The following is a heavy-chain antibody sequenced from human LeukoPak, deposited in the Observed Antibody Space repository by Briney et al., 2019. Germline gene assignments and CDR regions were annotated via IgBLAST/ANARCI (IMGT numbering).Heavy chain of an antibody. CDR2: IIPILGIA. CDR3: ASVSGYSHFDY. V-gene: IGHV1-69*04. CDR1: GGTFSSYA. J-gene: IGHJ4*02. D-gene: IGHD3-22*01. Sequence: GASVKVSCKASGGTFSSYAISWVRQAPGQGLEWMGRIIPILGIANYAQKFQGRVTITADKSTSTAYMALSSLRSEEPAVYYSASVSGYSHFDYWGQGTLVTVSS.